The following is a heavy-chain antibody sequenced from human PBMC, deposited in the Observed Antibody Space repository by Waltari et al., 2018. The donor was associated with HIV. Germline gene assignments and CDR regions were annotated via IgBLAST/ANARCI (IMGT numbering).Heavy chain of an antibody. CDR3: ATQIPRYYYDSSGYSGDFDY. V-gene: IGHV1-24*01. CDR2: FDPEDGET. J-gene: IGHJ4*02. Sequence: QVQLVQSGAEVKKPGASVKVSCKVSGYTLTELSMHWVRQAPGKGLEWMGGFDPEDGETIYAQKFQGRVTMTEDTSTDTAYMELSSLRSEDTAVYYCATQIPRYYYDSSGYSGDFDYWGQGTLVTVSS. D-gene: IGHD3-22*01. CDR1: GYTLTELS.